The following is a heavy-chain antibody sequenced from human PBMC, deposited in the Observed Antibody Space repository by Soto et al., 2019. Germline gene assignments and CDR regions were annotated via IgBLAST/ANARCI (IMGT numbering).Heavy chain of an antibody. D-gene: IGHD3-9*01. CDR3: ARGALLRYFDWLLGNWFDP. V-gene: IGHV4-34*01. J-gene: IGHJ5*02. Sequence: SETLSLTCAVYGGSFSGYYWTWIRQPPGTGLEWIGEINHSGSTNYNPSLKSRVTISVDTSKNQFSLKLSSVTAADTAVYYCARGALLRYFDWLLGNWFDPWGQGTLVTVSS. CDR1: GGSFSGYY. CDR2: INHSGST.